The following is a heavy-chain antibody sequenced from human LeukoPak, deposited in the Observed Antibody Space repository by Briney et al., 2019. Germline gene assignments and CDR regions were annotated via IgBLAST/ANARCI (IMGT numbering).Heavy chain of an antibody. J-gene: IGHJ4*02. CDR3: ARGSGGGGDREYYFDY. V-gene: IGHV5-51*01. CDR1: GSSFTSYW. CDR2: IYPGDSDT. D-gene: IGHD3-16*01. Sequence: GASLKISCKGAGSSFTSYWIGWVRQMPGKGLEWMGIIYPGDSDTRYSPSFQGQVTISADKSISTAYLQWSSLKASDTAMYYCARGSGGGGDREYYFDYWGQGTLVTVSS.